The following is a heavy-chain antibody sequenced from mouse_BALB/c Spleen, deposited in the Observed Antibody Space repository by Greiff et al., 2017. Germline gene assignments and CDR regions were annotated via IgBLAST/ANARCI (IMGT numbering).Heavy chain of an antibody. J-gene: IGHJ4*01. D-gene: IGHD2-14*01. CDR2: ISSGSSTI. CDR1: GFTFSSFG. V-gene: IGHV5-17*02. CDR3: ARGRYDLGAMDY. Sequence: EVQLVESGGGLVQPGGSRKLSCAASGFTFSSFGMHWVRQAPEKGLEWVAYISSGSSTIYYADTVKGRFTISRDNPKNTLFLQMTSLRSEDTAMYYCARGRYDLGAMDYWGQGTSVTVSS.